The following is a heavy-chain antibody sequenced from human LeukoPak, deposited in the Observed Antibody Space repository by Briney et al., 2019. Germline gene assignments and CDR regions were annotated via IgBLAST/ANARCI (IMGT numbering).Heavy chain of an antibody. CDR1: GGSISSSSYY. CDR3: ARHDKPYYYDSSGYYLFDY. D-gene: IGHD3-22*01. CDR2: IYYSGST. Sequence: SETLSLTCTVSGGSISSSSYYWGWIRPPPGKGLEWIGSIYYSGSTYYNPSLKSRVTISVDTSKNQFSLKLSSVTAADTAVYYCARHDKPYYYDSSGYYLFDYGGQGTLVTVSS. V-gene: IGHV4-39*01. J-gene: IGHJ4*02.